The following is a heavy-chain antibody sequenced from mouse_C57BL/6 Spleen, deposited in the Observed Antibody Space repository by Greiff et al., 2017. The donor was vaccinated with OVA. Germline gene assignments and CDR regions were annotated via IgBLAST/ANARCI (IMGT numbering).Heavy chain of an antibody. Sequence: EVQRVESGGGLVKPGGSLKLSCAASGFTFSDYGMHRVRQAPEKGLEWVAYISSGSSTIYYADTVKGRFTISRDNAKNTLFLQMTSLRSDDTAMYYCARHGNYFDYWGQGTTLTVSS. J-gene: IGHJ2*01. CDR3: ARHGNYFDY. V-gene: IGHV5-17*01. CDR1: GFTFSDYG. D-gene: IGHD4-1*01. CDR2: ISSGSSTI.